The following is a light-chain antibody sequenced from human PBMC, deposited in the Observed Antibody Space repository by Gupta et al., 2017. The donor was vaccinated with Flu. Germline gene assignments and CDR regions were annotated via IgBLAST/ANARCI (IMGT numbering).Light chain of an antibody. Sequence: QSVLTQPPSVSGAPLQGVTISCTGSSSNIGAGYDVHWYQKLPGTAHTLLIYGNSNRTSGVPDRFAGSTSCTSASPATHTLQGEYEADEVYYYSHTSIRGPVVFGGGTKLTVL. CDR3: YYSHTSIRGPVV. J-gene: IGLJ2*01. CDR2: GNS. CDR1: SSNIGAGYD. V-gene: IGLV1-40*01.